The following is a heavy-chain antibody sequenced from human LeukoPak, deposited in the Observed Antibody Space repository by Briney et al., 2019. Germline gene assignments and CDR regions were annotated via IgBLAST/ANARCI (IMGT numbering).Heavy chain of an antibody. D-gene: IGHD1-26*01. V-gene: IGHV3-48*01. CDR3: ARESISGHRDFDY. CDR2: ISSGSRTI. J-gene: IGHJ4*02. CDR1: GFTFSGYS. Sequence: GGSLRLSCAASGFTFSGYSMNWVRQAPGKGLEWLSYISSGSRTIYYADSVKGRFTVSRDNARNSLFLQMNSLRAEDTAVYYCARESISGHRDFDYWGQGVLVTVSS.